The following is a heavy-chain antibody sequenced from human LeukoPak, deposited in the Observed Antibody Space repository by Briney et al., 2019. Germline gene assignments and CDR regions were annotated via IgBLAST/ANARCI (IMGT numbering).Heavy chain of an antibody. CDR3: ARAGFGYTRGGYHYDHYYFDY. J-gene: IGHJ4*02. CDR2: ISSSSSYI. Sequence: PGGSLRLSCAASGFTFSSYSMNWVRQAPGKGLEWVSSISSSSSYIYYADSVKGRFTISRDNAKNSLYLQMNSLRAEDTAVYYCARAGFGYTRGGYHYDHYYFDYWGQGTLVTVSS. V-gene: IGHV3-21*04. D-gene: IGHD3-22*01. CDR1: GFTFSSYS.